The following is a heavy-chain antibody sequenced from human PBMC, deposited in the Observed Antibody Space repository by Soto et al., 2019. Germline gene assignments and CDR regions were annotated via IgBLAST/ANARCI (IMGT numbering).Heavy chain of an antibody. CDR2: INAGNGNT. V-gene: IGHV1-3*01. CDR3: AREGRDIVVVPAALHFDY. Sequence: QLQLVQSGAEVKKPGASVKVSCKASGYTFTSYAMHWVRQAPGQRLEWMGWINAGNGNTKYSQKFQGRVTITRDTSASTAYMELSSLRSEDTAVYYCAREGRDIVVVPAALHFDYWGQGTLVTVSS. D-gene: IGHD2-2*02. CDR1: GYTFTSYA. J-gene: IGHJ4*02.